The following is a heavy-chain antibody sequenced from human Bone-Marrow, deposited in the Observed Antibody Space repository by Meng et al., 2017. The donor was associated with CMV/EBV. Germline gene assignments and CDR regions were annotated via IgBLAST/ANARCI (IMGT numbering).Heavy chain of an antibody. CDR2: ISSSGGSI. D-gene: IGHD6-6*01. Sequence: GESLKISCAASGFTFSNYWMTWVRQAPGKGLEWVSYISSSGGSIFYADSVKGRFTVSRDNAKNSLYLQMNSLRAEDTAVYYCAREEYTSSAPFVYWGQGTRVTGSS. V-gene: IGHV3-48*03. J-gene: IGHJ4*02. CDR3: AREEYTSSAPFVY. CDR1: GFTFSNYW.